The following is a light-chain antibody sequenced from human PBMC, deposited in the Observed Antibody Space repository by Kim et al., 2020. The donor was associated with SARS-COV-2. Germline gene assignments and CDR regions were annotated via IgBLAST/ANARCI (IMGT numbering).Light chain of an antibody. CDR1: SLRSYY. CDR2: GKN. CDR3: NSRDSSGNRV. J-gene: IGLJ3*02. V-gene: IGLV3-19*01. Sequence: SSELTQDPAVSVALGQTVRITCQGDSLRSYYATWNQQKPGQAPVVVMYGKNKRPSGSPDRFSGSSSGSTASLTITGAQAEDEADYYCNSRDSSGNRVFGG.